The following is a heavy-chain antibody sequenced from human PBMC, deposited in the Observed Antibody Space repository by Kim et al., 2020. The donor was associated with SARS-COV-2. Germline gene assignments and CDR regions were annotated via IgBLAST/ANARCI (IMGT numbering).Heavy chain of an antibody. J-gene: IGHJ3*02. D-gene: IGHD6-19*01. CDR3: AKGIAVAGTVAFDI. V-gene: IGHV3-23*01. Sequence: ADSVKGRFTISRDNSKNTLYLQMNSLRAEDTAVYYCAKGIAVAGTVAFDIWGQGTMVTVSS.